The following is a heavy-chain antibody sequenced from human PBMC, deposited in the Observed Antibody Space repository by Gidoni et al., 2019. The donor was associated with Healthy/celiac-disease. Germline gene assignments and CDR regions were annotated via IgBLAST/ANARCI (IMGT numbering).Heavy chain of an antibody. CDR2: INPNSGGT. J-gene: IGHJ5*02. V-gene: IGHV1-2*06. CDR1: GYTFTGYY. CDR3: ARALWFGSKGWFDP. Sequence: QVQLVQSGAEVKRPGASVKVSCKASGYTFTGYYMHWVRQAPGQGLEWMGRINPNSGGTNYAQKFQGRATMTRDTSISTAYMELSRLRSDDTAVYYCARALWFGSKGWFDPWGQGTLVTVSS. D-gene: IGHD3-10*01.